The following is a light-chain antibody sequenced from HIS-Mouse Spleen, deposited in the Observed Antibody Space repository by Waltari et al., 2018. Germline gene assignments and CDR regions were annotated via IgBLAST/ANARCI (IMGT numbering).Light chain of an antibody. Sequence: DLQLTQSPSFLSASVGDRVTITCRASQCISSYLAWYQQEPGKAPKLLIDAASTVQSGVPARFSGSGSGTEFTLTISSLQPEDFATYYCQQLNSYPPTFGQGTKVEIK. J-gene: IGKJ1*01. CDR3: QQLNSYPPT. CDR2: AAS. CDR1: QCISSY. V-gene: IGKV1-9*01.